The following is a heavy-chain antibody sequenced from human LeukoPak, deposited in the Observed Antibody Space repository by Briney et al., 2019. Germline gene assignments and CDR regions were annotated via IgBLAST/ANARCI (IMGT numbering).Heavy chain of an antibody. J-gene: IGHJ4*02. CDR3: VVLFRRGSGSYYIDY. CDR1: GGSFSGYY. Sequence: SETLSLTCAVYGGSFSGYYWGWIRQPPGKGRGWIGEINRSGSTNYNPSLKSRVTISVDTSKNQFSLKLRSVTAADTAAYYCVVLFRRGSGSYYIDYWGQGTLVTVSS. V-gene: IGHV4-34*01. D-gene: IGHD3-10*01. CDR2: INRSGST.